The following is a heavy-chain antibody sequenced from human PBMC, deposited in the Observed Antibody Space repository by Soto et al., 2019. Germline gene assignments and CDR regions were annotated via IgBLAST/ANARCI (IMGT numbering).Heavy chain of an antibody. D-gene: IGHD2-15*01. CDR2: INHSGST. CDR3: ARVRYCSGGSCYSRRYYYHYGMDV. J-gene: IGHJ6*02. Sequence: SETLSLTCAVYGGSFSGYYWSWIRQPPGKGLEWIGEINHSGSTNYNPSLKSRVTISVDTSKNQFSLKLSSVTAADTAVYYCARVRYCSGGSCYSRRYYYHYGMDVWGQGTTVTVSS. CDR1: GGSFSGYY. V-gene: IGHV4-34*01.